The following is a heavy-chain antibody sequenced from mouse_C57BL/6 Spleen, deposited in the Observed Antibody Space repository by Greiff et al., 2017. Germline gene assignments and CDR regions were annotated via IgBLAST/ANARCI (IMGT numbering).Heavy chain of an antibody. CDR3: ARDLSEGYFDV. V-gene: IGHV5-16*01. D-gene: IGHD3-2*02. Sequence: EVKLMESEGGLVQPGSSMKLSCTASGFTFSDYYMAWVRQVPEKGLEWVANINYDGSSTYYLDSLKSRFILSRDNAKNILYLQMSSLKSEDTATYYCARDLSEGYFDVWGTGTTVTVSS. CDR1: GFTFSDYY. CDR2: INYDGSST. J-gene: IGHJ1*03.